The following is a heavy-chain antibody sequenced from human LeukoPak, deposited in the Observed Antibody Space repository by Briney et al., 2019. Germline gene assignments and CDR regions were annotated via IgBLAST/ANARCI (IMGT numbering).Heavy chain of an antibody. Sequence: GGSLRLSCAASGFTFCSYSMNWVRQAPGKGLEWVSYISSSSSTIHYADSVKGRFTISRDNAKNSLYLQMNSLRAEDTAVYYCARGYRSFDYWGQGTLVTVSS. CDR3: ARGYRSFDY. V-gene: IGHV3-48*01. D-gene: IGHD3-16*02. CDR2: ISSSSSTI. CDR1: GFTFCSYS. J-gene: IGHJ4*02.